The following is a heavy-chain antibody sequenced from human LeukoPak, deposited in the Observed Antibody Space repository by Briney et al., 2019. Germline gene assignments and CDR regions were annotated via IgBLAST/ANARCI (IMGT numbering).Heavy chain of an antibody. CDR1: GGSISSYY. CDR3: ARAPIVVVPAAAYYYYYGMDV. J-gene: IGHJ6*02. Sequence: SETLSLTCTVSGGSISSYYWSWIRQPPGKGLEWIGYIYYSGSTNYNPSLKSRVTISVDTSKNQFSLKLSSVTAADTAVYYCARAPIVVVPAAAYYYYYGMDVWGQGTTVTVSS. V-gene: IGHV4-59*12. D-gene: IGHD2-2*01. CDR2: IYYSGST.